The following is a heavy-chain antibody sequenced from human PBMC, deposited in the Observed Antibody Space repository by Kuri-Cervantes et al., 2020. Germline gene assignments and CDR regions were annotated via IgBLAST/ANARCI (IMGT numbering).Heavy chain of an antibody. CDR3: ARGVDSSGFLFDY. J-gene: IGHJ4*02. CDR2: ISAYNGDT. Sequence: ASVKVSCKASGYTFTGYYMHWVRQAPGQGLEWMGWISAYNGDTNYAQKLQGRVTMTTDTSTSTAYMELRSLRSDDTAMYYCARGVDSSGFLFDYWGQGTLVTVSS. V-gene: IGHV1-18*04. CDR1: GYTFTGYY. D-gene: IGHD6-19*01.